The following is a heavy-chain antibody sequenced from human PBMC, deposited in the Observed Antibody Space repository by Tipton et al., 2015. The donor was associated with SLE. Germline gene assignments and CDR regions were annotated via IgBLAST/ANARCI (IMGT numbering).Heavy chain of an antibody. D-gene: IGHD3-16*01. CDR2: IIPILGIA. V-gene: IGHV1-69*09. CDR1: GGTFSSYT. CDR3: AREGDYYYYYYYMDV. J-gene: IGHJ6*03. Sequence: QLVQSGAEVKKPGSSVKVSCKASGGTFSSYTISWVRQAPGQGLEWMGRIIPILGIANYAQKFQGRVTITADKSTSTAYMELSSLRSEDTAVYYCAREGDYYYYYYYMDVWGKGTTVTVSS.